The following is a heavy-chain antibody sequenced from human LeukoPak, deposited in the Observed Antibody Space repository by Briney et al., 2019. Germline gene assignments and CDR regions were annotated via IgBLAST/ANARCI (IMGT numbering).Heavy chain of an antibody. D-gene: IGHD3-10*01. CDR3: ARAPFYGSNSRGSFDP. J-gene: IGHJ5*02. V-gene: IGHV4-59*01. Sequence: PSETLSLTCTVSGGSISSYYWSWIRQPPGKGLEWIGYISYTESTNYNPSLKSRVTISVDTSKNQFSLRLSSVTTADTAVYYCARAPFYGSNSRGSFDPWGQGTLVTVSS. CDR1: GGSISSYY. CDR2: ISYTEST.